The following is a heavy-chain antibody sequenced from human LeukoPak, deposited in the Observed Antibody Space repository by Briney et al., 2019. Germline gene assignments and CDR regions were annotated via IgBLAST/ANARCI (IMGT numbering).Heavy chain of an antibody. V-gene: IGHV3-9*01. CDR1: GFTFDDYA. J-gene: IGHJ3*02. CDR2: ISWNSGSI. Sequence: PGGSLRLSCAASGFTFDDYAMHWVRQAPGKGLEWVSGISWNSGSIGYADSVKGRFTISRDNAKNSLYLQMNSLRAEDTALYYCAKDFLSGSYHRNAFDIWGQGKMVTVSS. CDR3: AKDFLSGSYHRNAFDI. D-gene: IGHD3-10*01.